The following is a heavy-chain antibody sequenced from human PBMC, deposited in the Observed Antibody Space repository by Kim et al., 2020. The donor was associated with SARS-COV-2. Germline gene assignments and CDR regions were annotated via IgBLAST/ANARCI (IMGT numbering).Heavy chain of an antibody. CDR2: IYYSGST. J-gene: IGHJ6*02. Sequence: SETLSLTCTVSGGSISSYYWSWIRQPPGKGLEWIGYIYYSGSTNYNPSLKSRVTISVDTSKNQFSLKLSSVTAADTAVYYCARAWGYSYGYYYYGMDVWGQGTTVTVSS. CDR3: ARAWGYSYGYYYYGMDV. D-gene: IGHD5-18*01. V-gene: IGHV4-59*01. CDR1: GGSISSYY.